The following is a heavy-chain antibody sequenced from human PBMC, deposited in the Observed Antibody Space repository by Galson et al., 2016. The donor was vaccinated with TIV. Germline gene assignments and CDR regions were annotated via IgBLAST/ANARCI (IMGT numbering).Heavy chain of an antibody. CDR2: IKSNLDGGTT. D-gene: IGHD2-15*01. J-gene: IGHJ4*02. V-gene: IGHV3-15*01. Sequence: SLRLSCAASGFIFSNAWMSWVRQAPGKGLEWVGRIKSNLDGGTTDYAAPVTGRFTISRHDSKNTLFLQMNRLTTEDTAVYYCTTELVYCSGGYCYYFDYWGQGTLVTVSS. CDR1: GFIFSNAW. CDR3: TTELVYCSGGYCYYFDY.